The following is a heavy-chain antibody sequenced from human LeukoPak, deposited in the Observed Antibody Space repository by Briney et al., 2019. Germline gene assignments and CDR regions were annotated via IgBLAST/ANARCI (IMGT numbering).Heavy chain of an antibody. V-gene: IGHV3-74*01. CDR1: GFTFSDHY. Sequence: GGSLRLSCAASGFTFSDHYMDWVRQAPGKGLVWVSRIISDGSITTYADSVKGRFTISRDNAKNTLYLQMNSLRAEDTAVYYCARVVYYYDSSGYPGAFDIWGQGTMVTVSS. D-gene: IGHD3-22*01. CDR2: IISDGSIT. CDR3: ARVVYYYDSSGYPGAFDI. J-gene: IGHJ3*02.